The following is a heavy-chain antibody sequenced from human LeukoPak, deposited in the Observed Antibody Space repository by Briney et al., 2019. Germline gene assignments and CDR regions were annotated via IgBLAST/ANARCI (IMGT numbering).Heavy chain of an antibody. V-gene: IGHV4-39*01. D-gene: IGHD3-9*01. Sequence: KPSEALSLTCTVSGGSISSSSYYWGWIRQPPGKGLEWIGSIYYSGSTYYNPSLKSRVTVSLDTSNAQFSLKLSSVTAADTAVYYCARHLGHFDWLFDYWGQGTLVTVSS. CDR3: ARHLGHFDWLFDY. J-gene: IGHJ4*02. CDR1: GGSISSSSYY. CDR2: IYYSGST.